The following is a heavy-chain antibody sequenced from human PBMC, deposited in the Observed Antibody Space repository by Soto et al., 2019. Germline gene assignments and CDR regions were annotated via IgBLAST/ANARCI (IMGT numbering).Heavy chain of an antibody. CDR3: ARGPSLVVAATPRYYYYYMDV. CDR1: GYMFTGYY. V-gene: IGHV1-2*04. D-gene: IGHD2-15*01. Sequence: ASVNASCKASGYMFTGYYMHWVRQAPGQGLEWMGWINPNSGGTNYAQKFQGWVTMTRDTSISTAYMELSRLRSDDTAVYYCARGPSLVVAATPRYYYYYMDVWGKGTTVTVSS. CDR2: INPNSGGT. J-gene: IGHJ6*03.